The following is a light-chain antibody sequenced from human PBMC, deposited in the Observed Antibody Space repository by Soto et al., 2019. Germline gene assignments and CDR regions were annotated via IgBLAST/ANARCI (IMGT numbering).Light chain of an antibody. CDR2: GAS. CDR3: QQYGSSPTWT. J-gene: IGKJ1*01. V-gene: IGKV3-20*01. Sequence: EIVLTQSPGTLSLSPGERATLSCRASQSVSSSYLAWYQQKPGQAPRLLFYGASSRATGIPDRFSGSGSGTDFTLTISRLEREDLAVYYCQQYGSSPTWTFGQGTKVEIK. CDR1: QSVSSSY.